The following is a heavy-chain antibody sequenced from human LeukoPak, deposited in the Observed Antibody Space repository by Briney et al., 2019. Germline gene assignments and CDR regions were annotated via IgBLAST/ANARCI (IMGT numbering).Heavy chain of an antibody. CDR1: GFTFSSDA. CDR2: ISGSGGST. D-gene: IGHD4-17*01. J-gene: IGHJ4*02. Sequence: GGSLRVSCAASGFTFSSDAMSCVRQAPGKGLEWVSTISGSGGSTYYADSVKGRFTISRDNSKNTLYLQMNSLRAEDTAVYYCAKDSTVTTFNYWGQGTLVTVSS. CDR3: AKDSTVTTFNY. V-gene: IGHV3-23*01.